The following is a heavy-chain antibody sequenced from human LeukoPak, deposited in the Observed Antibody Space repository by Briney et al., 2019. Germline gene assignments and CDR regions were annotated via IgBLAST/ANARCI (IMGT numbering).Heavy chain of an antibody. V-gene: IGHV4-59*01. CDR3: ARGGAIAVAGISYYYYGMDV. J-gene: IGHJ6*02. D-gene: IGHD6-19*01. Sequence: PSETLSLTCTVSGGSISSYYWSWIRQPPGKGLEWIGYIYYSGSTNYNPSLKSRVTVSLDTSKNQFSLKLSSVTAADTAVYYCARGGAIAVAGISYYYYGMDVWGQGTTVTVSS. CDR1: GGSISSYY. CDR2: IYYSGST.